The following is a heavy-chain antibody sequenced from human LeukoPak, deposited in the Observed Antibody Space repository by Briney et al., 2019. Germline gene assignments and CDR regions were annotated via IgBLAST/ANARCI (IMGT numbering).Heavy chain of an antibody. D-gene: IGHD5-12*01. CDR2: ISSSSSYI. V-gene: IGHV3-21*01. CDR1: GFTFSSYS. CDR3: ARDMPPDSGYEDDY. Sequence: GGSLRLSCAASGFTFSSYSMNWVRQAPGKGLEWVSSISSSSSYIYYADSVKGRFTISRDNAKNSLYLQMNSLRAEDTAVYYCARDMPPDSGYEDDYWGQGTLVTVSS. J-gene: IGHJ4*02.